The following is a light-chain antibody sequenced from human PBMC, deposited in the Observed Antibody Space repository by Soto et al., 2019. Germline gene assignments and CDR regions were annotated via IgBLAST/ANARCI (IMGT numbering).Light chain of an antibody. CDR2: EVT. Sequence: QSALTQPPSASGSPGQSVTISCTGTRSDVGGYNYVSWYQQHPGKAPKLIIYEVTKRPSGVPDRFSASKSGNTAPLTVSGLQAEDEADYYCSSYAGSNNLVFGGGTQLTVL. V-gene: IGLV2-8*01. J-gene: IGLJ7*01. CDR3: SSYAGSNNLV. CDR1: RSDVGGYNY.